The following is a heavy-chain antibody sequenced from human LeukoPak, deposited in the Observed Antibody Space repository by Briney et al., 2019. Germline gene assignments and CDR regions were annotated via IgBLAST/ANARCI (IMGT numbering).Heavy chain of an antibody. D-gene: IGHD6-13*01. CDR3: ASAVGTGHYYYYGMDV. J-gene: IGHJ6*02. CDR1: GYSFTSYW. V-gene: IGHV5-51*01. CDR2: IYPGDSDT. Sequence: GESLKISCKGSGYSFTSYWIGWVRQMPGKGLEWMGIIYPGDSDTRYSPSFQGQVTISADKSISTAYLQWSSLKASDTAMYYCASAVGTGHYYYYGMDVWGQGTTVTVSS.